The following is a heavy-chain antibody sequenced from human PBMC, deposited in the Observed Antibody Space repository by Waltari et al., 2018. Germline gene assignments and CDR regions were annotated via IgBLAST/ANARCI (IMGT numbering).Heavy chain of an antibody. CDR3: ASSPIGGYNFDY. D-gene: IGHD5-18*01. J-gene: IGHJ4*02. CDR1: GGSITSYY. V-gene: IGHV4-59*01. Sequence: QVQLQESGPGLVKPSETLSLTCPVSGGSITSYYWTWIRQPPGKGLEWIGYIYYSGSTNYNPSLKSRVTISVDTSKNQFSLKLSSVTAADTAVYYCASSPIGGYNFDYWGQGTLVTVSS. CDR2: IYYSGST.